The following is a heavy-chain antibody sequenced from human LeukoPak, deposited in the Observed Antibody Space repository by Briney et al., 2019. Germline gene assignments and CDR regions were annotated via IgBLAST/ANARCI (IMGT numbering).Heavy chain of an antibody. CDR2: INAGNGNT. J-gene: IGHJ4*02. CDR3: ARGHNWNRGLDFDY. CDR1: GYTFTSYA. Sequence: ASVTVSFTASGYTFTSYAMHWVRQAPGQRLEWMGWINAGNGNTKYSQKFQGRVTITRDTSASTAYMELSSLRSEDTAVYYCARGHNWNRGLDFDYWGQGTLVTVSS. V-gene: IGHV1-3*01. D-gene: IGHD1-20*01.